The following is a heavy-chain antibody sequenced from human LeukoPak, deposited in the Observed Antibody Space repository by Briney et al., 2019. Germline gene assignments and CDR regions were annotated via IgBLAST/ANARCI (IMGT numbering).Heavy chain of an antibody. V-gene: IGHV1-8*03. CDR3: ARTIRGYSSGWAFDY. J-gene: IGHJ4*02. CDR2: MNPNSGNT. CDR1: GYTFTSYD. D-gene: IGHD6-19*01. Sequence: ASVKVSCKASGYTFTSYDINWVRQATGQGLEWMGWMNPNSGNTGYAQKFQGRVTITRNTSISTAYMELSSLRAEGTAVYYCARTIRGYSSGWAFDYWGQGTLVTVSS.